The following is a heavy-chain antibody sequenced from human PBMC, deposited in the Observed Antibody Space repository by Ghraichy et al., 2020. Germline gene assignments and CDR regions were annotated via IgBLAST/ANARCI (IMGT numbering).Heavy chain of an antibody. V-gene: IGHV6-1*01. CDR2: TYYTSKWYN. CDR1: GDSVSSNRAA. CDR3: ARGHNDGTAIDY. D-gene: IGHD2-21*02. J-gene: IGHJ4*02. Sequence: SQTLSLTCAISGDSVSSNRAAWNWIRQSPSRGLEWLGRTYYTSKWYNEFALSVKSRITINADTSKNQFSLQLNSVTPEDTAVYYCARGHNDGTAIDYGGKGTLVTVSS.